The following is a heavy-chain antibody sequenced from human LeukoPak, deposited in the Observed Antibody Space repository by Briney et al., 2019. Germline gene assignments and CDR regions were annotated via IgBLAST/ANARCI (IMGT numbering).Heavy chain of an antibody. J-gene: IGHJ4*02. CDR2: IYTSGST. CDR1: GGSISSGSDY. CDR3: ARSPYCTNGVCYSRYYFDY. D-gene: IGHD2-8*01. Sequence: PSETLSLTCTVSGGSISSGSDYWSWIRQPAGKGLEWIVRIYTSGSTDYSPSLNSRVTISVDTSKNQFSLKLSSVTAADTAVYYCARSPYCTNGVCYSRYYFDYWGQGTLVTVSS. V-gene: IGHV4-61*02.